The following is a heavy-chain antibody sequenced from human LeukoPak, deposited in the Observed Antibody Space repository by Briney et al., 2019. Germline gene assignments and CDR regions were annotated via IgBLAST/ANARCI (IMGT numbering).Heavy chain of an antibody. D-gene: IGHD2-2*01. CDR2: IRYDGSNK. CDR1: GFTFSSYG. J-gene: IGHJ4*02. CDR3: ARVLLAVPAGSNFDY. V-gene: IGHV3-30*02. Sequence: PGGSLRLSCAASGFTFSSYGMHWVRQAPGKGLEWVAFIRYDGSNKYYADSVKGRFTISRDNSKNTLYLQMNSLRAEDTAVYYCARVLLAVPAGSNFDYWGQGTLVTVSS.